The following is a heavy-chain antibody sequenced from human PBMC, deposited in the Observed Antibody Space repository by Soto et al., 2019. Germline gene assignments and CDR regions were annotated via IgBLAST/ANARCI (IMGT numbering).Heavy chain of an antibody. CDR3: AHRNYYGSGSYRNNWFDP. Sequence: QITLKESGPTLVKPTQTLTLTCTFSGFSLSTSGVGVGWIRQPPGKALECLALIYWDDDKRYSPSLKSRLTITKDTSKKQMVLTMTTMDPVDTATYYCAHRNYYGSGSYRNNWFDPWGQGTLVTVSS. CDR2: IYWDDDK. J-gene: IGHJ5*02. V-gene: IGHV2-5*02. CDR1: GFSLSTSGVG. D-gene: IGHD3-10*01.